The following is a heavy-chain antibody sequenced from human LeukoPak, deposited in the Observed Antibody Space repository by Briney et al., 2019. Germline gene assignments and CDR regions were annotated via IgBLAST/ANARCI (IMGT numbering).Heavy chain of an antibody. CDR1: GYTFSSYA. V-gene: IGHV3-30-3*01. CDR2: ISYDGINK. Sequence: PGGSLRLSCAASGYTFSSYAMHWVRQAPGKGLGWVAVISYDGINKYYADSVKGRFTISRDNARSKLYLQMSSLTDEDTGVYYCVRGARITGQASDSWGQGTLVTVSS. D-gene: IGHD1-20*01. CDR3: VRGARITGQASDS. J-gene: IGHJ1*01.